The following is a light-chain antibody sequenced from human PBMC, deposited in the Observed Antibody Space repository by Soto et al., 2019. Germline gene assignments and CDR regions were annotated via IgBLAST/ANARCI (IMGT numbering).Light chain of an antibody. CDR2: EVV. V-gene: IGLV2-8*01. CDR3: KSYAGSNTYV. CDR1: KSDIGVYDF. Sequence: LTQPPSASGSPGQSVTISCTGTKSDIGVYDFVSWYQHHPGKAPRLIIYEVVQRPSGVPDRFSGSKSGNTASLTVSGLQAADEAHYFCKSYAGSNTYVFGSGTKVNV. J-gene: IGLJ1*01.